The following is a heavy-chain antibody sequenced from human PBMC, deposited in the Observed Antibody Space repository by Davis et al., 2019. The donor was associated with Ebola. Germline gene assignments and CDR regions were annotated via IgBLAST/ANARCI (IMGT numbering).Heavy chain of an antibody. CDR3: AKSGGGYSAY. D-gene: IGHD3-22*01. Sequence: GGSLRLSCETSGFIFRNYVMSWVRQAPGKGLEWVSTFGTGGDTYYADSVKGRFAISRDNSKNTLYLQMNSLRAEDTAVYYCAKSGGGYSAYWGQGTLVTVSS. V-gene: IGHV3-23*01. CDR1: GFIFRNYV. J-gene: IGHJ4*02. CDR2: FGTGGDT.